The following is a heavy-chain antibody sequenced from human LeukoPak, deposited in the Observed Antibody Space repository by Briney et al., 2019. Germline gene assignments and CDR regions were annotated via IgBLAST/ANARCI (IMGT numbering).Heavy chain of an antibody. D-gene: IGHD1-26*01. V-gene: IGHV4-61*02. J-gene: IGHJ2*01. CDR2: IYTSGST. CDR3: ARDRVGYWYFDL. Sequence: SETLSLTCTVSDGSISSGSYYWSWIRQPAGKGLEWIGRIYTSGSTNYNPSLKSRVTISVDTSKNQFSLKLSSVTAADTAVYYCARDRVGYWYFDLWGRGTLVTVSS. CDR1: DGSISSGSYY.